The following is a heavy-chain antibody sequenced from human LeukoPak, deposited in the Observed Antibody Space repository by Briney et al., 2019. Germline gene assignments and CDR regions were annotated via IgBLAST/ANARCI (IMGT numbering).Heavy chain of an antibody. V-gene: IGHV4-39*07. CDR1: GGSISSSSYY. J-gene: IGHJ3*02. CDR3: AGIIAAAGSKTTASLFDI. CDR2: IYYSGST. Sequence: SETLSLTCTVSGGSISSSSYYWGWIRQPPGKGLEWIGSIYYSGSTYYNPSLKSRVTISVDTSKNQFSLKLSSVTAADTAVYYCAGIIAAAGSKTTASLFDIWGQGTMVTVSS. D-gene: IGHD6-13*01.